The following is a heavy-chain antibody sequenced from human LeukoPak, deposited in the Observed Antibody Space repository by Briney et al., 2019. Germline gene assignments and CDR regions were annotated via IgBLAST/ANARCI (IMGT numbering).Heavy chain of an antibody. D-gene: IGHD2-2*02. Sequence: GRSLRLSCAASGFTFSSYGMHWVRQAPGKGLEWVAVIWYDGSNKYYADSVKGRFTISRDNSKNTLYLQMNSLRAEDTAVYYCARDLYCSSTSCYTWNYYYGMDVWGQGTTVTVSS. CDR1: GFTFSSYG. J-gene: IGHJ6*02. CDR3: ARDLYCSSTSCYTWNYYYGMDV. CDR2: IWYDGSNK. V-gene: IGHV3-33*01.